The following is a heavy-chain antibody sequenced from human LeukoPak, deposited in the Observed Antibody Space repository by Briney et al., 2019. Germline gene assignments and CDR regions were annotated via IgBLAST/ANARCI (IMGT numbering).Heavy chain of an antibody. J-gene: IGHJ4*02. Sequence: PSETLSLTCTVSGASTSAFHWTWFRPPAGKVLEWIGLIYSSGSTLFNPSLKSRVAMSVDLTKNQLSLKLTSVTAADTAMYYCARKDGDYWGRGTLVTVSS. CDR3: ARKDGDY. CDR2: IYSSGST. CDR1: GASTSAFH. V-gene: IGHV4-4*07.